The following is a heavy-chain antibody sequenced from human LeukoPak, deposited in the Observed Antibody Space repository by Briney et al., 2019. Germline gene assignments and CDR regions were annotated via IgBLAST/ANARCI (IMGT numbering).Heavy chain of an antibody. Sequence: PSETLSLTCAVYGGSFSGYYWSWIRQPPGKGLEWIGEINHSGSTNYNPSLKSRVTISVDTSKNQFSLKLSSVTAADTAVYYCARVAQQLVCYYYYYGMDVWGQGTTVTVSS. CDR3: ARVAQQLVCYYYYYGMDV. V-gene: IGHV4-34*01. CDR2: INHSGST. CDR1: GGSFSGYY. D-gene: IGHD6-13*01. J-gene: IGHJ6*02.